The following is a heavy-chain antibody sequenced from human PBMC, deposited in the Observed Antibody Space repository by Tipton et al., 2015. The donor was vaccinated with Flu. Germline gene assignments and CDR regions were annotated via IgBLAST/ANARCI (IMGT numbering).Heavy chain of an antibody. Sequence: TLSLTCAVSGDSIRSSNYCWGWIRQPPGKGLEWIGNIFHSGNTYHNPSLKSRVTMTIDTSKNQFSLKLTSVTAADTAVYFCARRDFSNYVSEPKNWFDLWGQGTLVTVSS. CDR3: ARRDFSNYVSEPKNWFDL. J-gene: IGHJ5*01. CDR1: GDSIRSSNY. D-gene: IGHD4-11*01. CDR2: IFHSGNT. V-gene: IGHV4-38-2*01.